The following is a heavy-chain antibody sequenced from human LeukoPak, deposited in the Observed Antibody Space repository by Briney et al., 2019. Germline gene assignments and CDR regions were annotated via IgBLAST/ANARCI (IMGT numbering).Heavy chain of an antibody. Sequence: PSETLSLTCTVSGGSISSSSYYWGWIRQPPGKGLEWIGSIYYSGSTYYNPSLKSRVTISVDTSKNQFSLKLSSVTAADTAVYYCARAGLNWNDSYYYYYMDVWGKGTTVTVSS. J-gene: IGHJ6*03. D-gene: IGHD1-20*01. V-gene: IGHV4-39*07. CDR2: IYYSGST. CDR1: GGSISSSSYY. CDR3: ARAGLNWNDSYYYYYMDV.